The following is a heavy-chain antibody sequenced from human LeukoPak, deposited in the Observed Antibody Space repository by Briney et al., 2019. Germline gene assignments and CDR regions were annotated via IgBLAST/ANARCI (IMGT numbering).Heavy chain of an antibody. Sequence: SETLSLTCTVSGYSISSGYYWGWIRQPPGKGLEWIGSIYHSGSTYYNPSLKSRVTISVDTSKNQFSLKLSSVTAADTAVYYCARLGSGWHTNGLDYWGQGTLVAVSS. CDR1: GYSISSGYY. CDR3: ARLGSGWHTNGLDY. CDR2: IYHSGST. D-gene: IGHD6-19*01. V-gene: IGHV4-38-2*02. J-gene: IGHJ4*02.